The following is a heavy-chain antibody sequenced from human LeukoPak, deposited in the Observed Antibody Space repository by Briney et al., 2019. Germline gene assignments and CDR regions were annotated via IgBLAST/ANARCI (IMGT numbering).Heavy chain of an antibody. CDR1: GFTFSSYA. Sequence: GGSLRLSCEASGFTFSSYAMSWVRQAPGKGLAWVSGISGSAGSTYYADSVKGRFTISRDNSKNTLYLQMNSLRAEDTAVYYCAKGLRDGYNYYYYYMDVWGKGTTVTVSS. CDR2: ISGSAGST. D-gene: IGHD5-24*01. V-gene: IGHV3-23*01. CDR3: AKGLRDGYNYYYYYMDV. J-gene: IGHJ6*03.